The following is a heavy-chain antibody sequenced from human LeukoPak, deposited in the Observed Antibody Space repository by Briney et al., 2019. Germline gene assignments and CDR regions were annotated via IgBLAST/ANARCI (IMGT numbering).Heavy chain of an antibody. CDR2: ISSSSSYI. Sequence: GGSLRLSCAASGFTFSSYSVNWVRQAPGKGLEWVSSISSSSSYIYYADSVKGRFTISRDNAKNSLYLQMNSLRAEDTAEYYFARDTSGSSFPGVEEYRAVWGNGPTVTVSS. CDR1: GFTFSSYS. D-gene: IGHD1-26*01. CDR3: ARDTSGSSFPGVEEYRAV. V-gene: IGHV3-21*01. J-gene: IGHJ6*03.